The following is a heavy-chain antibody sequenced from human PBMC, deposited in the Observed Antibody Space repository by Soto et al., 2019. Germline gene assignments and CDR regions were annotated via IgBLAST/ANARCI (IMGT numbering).Heavy chain of an antibody. V-gene: IGHV3-30-3*01. CDR3: ARAPPRGIAAPGTWGSGMDV. CDR2: ISYDGNNK. Sequence: QVQVVESGVGVVQPGRSLRLSCAASGFSFSSYAMHWVRQAPGKGLEWVAVISYDGNNKYYADSVKGRITISRDSSKNMVYLQMNSLRPEDTAVYYCARAPPRGIAAPGTWGSGMDVWGQGTTVTVSS. J-gene: IGHJ6*02. CDR1: GFSFSSYA. D-gene: IGHD6-13*01.